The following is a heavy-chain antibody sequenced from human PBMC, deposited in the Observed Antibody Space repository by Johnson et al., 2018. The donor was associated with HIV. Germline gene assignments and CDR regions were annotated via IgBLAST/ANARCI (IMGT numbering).Heavy chain of an antibody. CDR1: GFTFSSYA. V-gene: IGHV3-30-3*02. J-gene: IGHJ3*02. D-gene: IGHD3-22*01. Sequence: QMQLVESGGGVVQPGRSLRLSCAASGFTFSSYAMHWVRQAPGKGLEWVAVISYDGSTKHYADSVKGRFTISRDNSKNTVSLQMNSLRPEDTAVYYCTKDVGANKDGGRSTNYYYDSSLASPGPDPRAVVGAFDIWGQGTMVTVSS. CDR2: ISYDGSTK. CDR3: TKDVGANKDGGRSTNYYYDSSLASPGPDPRAVVGAFDI.